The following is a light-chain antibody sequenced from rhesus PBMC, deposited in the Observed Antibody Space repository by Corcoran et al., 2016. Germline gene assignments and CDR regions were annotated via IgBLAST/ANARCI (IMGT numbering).Light chain of an antibody. CDR3: QQYFTKPYI. J-gene: IGKJ2*01. CDR1: QAISNW. V-gene: IGKV1-22*01. Sequence: DIQMTQSPSSLSASVGDTVTITCRASQAISNWLAWYRQKPGKAPEFLLFRASNVLSGVPSRFSGSGSGTDFALTISNLQSEDFATYYCQQYFTKPYIFGQGTKVEIK. CDR2: RAS.